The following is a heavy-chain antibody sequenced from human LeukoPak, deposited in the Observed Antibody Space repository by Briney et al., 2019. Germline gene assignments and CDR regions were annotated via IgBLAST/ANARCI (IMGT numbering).Heavy chain of an antibody. CDR1: GFTFSGSW. CDR2: IHSDGSRT. Sequence: GGSLRLSCAASGFTFSGSWMHWVRQAPGKGLVWVSGIHSDGSRTTYADSVKGRFTISRDNSKNTLYLQMNSLRVEDTAVYYCAREARAQTSENYYESSDYGRPPFDYWGQGTLVTVSS. D-gene: IGHD3-22*01. J-gene: IGHJ4*02. CDR3: AREARAQTSENYYESSDYGRPPFDY. V-gene: IGHV3-74*03.